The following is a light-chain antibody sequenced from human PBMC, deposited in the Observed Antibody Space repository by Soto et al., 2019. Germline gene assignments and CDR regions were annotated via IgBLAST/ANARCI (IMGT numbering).Light chain of an antibody. CDR2: GAS. V-gene: IGKV3-20*01. Sequence: ENVLTQSPCTLSLSPGERATLSCRASQTIRSNYLAWYRQTPGQAPRLLIYGASNRATGIADRFSGSGSGTDFTLIISRLEPEDFALYYCQQYGSSPWTFGQGTKVEIK. J-gene: IGKJ1*01. CDR3: QQYGSSPWT. CDR1: QTIRSNY.